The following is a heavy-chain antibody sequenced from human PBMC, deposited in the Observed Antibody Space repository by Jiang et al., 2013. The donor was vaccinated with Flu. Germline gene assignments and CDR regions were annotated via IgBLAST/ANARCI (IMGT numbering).Heavy chain of an antibody. CDR2: IYYSGST. CDR1: GGSISSGGYY. D-gene: IGHD4-17*01. J-gene: IGHJ4*02. CDR3: ARHIYGDYVVLIIDY. V-gene: IGHV4-39*01. Sequence: PGLVKPSETLSLTCTVSGGSISSGGYYWGWIRQPPGKGLEWIGSIYYSGSTYYNPSLKSRVTISVDTSKNQFSLKLSSVTAADTAVYYCARHIYGDYVVLIIDYWGQGTLVTVSS.